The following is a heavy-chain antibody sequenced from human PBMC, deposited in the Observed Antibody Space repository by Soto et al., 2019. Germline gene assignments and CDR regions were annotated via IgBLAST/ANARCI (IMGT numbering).Heavy chain of an antibody. CDR3: RRETMVAKNCSGSICEVASDT. J-gene: IGHJ3*02. V-gene: IGHV6-1*01. CDR1: GDRVSSNSAA. D-gene: IGHD2-15*01. Sequence: TLSLTCAISGDRVSSNSAAWNWIRQSPSRGLEWLGSTYYRSKWYNDYAVSVKSRITINPDTSKNQFSLQLNSVTPEDTAVYYCRRETMVAKNCSGSICEVASDTWGKETRFTV. CDR2: TYYRSKWYN.